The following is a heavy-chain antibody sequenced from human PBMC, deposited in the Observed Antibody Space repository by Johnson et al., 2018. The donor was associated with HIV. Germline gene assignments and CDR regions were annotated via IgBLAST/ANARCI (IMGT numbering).Heavy chain of an antibody. CDR2: ISYDGSNK. Sequence: QVQLVESGGGVVQPGRSLRLSCAASGFTFSSYAMHWARQAPGKGLEWVAVISYDGSNKYYADSVKGRFTISRDNSKNTLYLQMNSLRAEDTAVYYCARVTTMIVVVFAFDIWGQGTMVTVSS. J-gene: IGHJ3*02. D-gene: IGHD3-22*01. CDR1: GFTFSSYA. CDR3: ARVTTMIVVVFAFDI. V-gene: IGHV3-30-3*01.